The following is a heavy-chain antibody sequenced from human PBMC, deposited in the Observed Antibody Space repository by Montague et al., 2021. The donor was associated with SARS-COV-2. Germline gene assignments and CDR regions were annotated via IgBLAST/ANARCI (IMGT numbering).Heavy chain of an antibody. CDR1: GGSFTGYY. CDR3: ARAQVTIFGVLIMLPAAGAVDV. D-gene: IGHD3-3*01. V-gene: IGHV4-34*01. CDR2: INHSGSS. J-gene: IGHJ3*01. Sequence: SETLSLTCAVYGGSFTGYYWTWIRQPPGKGLEWIGEINHSGSSNYNPSLESRVTMSVDTSKNQFSLRLNSVSAADTAVYYCARAQVTIFGVLIMLPAAGAVDVWGHGTTVTVSS.